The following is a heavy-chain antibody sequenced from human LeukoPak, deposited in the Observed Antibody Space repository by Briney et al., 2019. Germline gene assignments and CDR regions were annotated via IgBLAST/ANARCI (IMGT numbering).Heavy chain of an antibody. CDR1: GFTFSSYW. D-gene: IGHD3-22*01. Sequence: HPGGSLRLSCAASGFTFSSYWMSWVRQAPGKGLEWVANIKQDGSEKYYVDSVKGRFTISRDNAKNSLYLQMNSLRAEDTAVYYCARVGRYYDSSGYSNYYYYYGMDVWGQGTLVTVSS. CDR3: ARVGRYYDSSGYSNYYYYYGMDV. V-gene: IGHV3-7*01. CDR2: IKQDGSEK. J-gene: IGHJ6*02.